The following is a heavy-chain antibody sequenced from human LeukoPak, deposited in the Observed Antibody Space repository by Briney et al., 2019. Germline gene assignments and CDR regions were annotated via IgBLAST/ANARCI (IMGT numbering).Heavy chain of an antibody. V-gene: IGHV6-1*01. CDR3: ASGGRAVTTARNYYYYYGMDV. D-gene: IGHD4-17*01. CDR1: GDSVSSNSAA. Sequence: SQTLSLTCAISGDSVSSNSAAWNWIRQSPSRGLEWLGRTYYRSKWYNDYAVSVKSRITINPDTSKNQFSLQLNSVTPEDTAVYYCASGGRAVTTARNYYYYYGMDVWGQGTTVTVSS. J-gene: IGHJ6*02. CDR2: TYYRSKWYN.